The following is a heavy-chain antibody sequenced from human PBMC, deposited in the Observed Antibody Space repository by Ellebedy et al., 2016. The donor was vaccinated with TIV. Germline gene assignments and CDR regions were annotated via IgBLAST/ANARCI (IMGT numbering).Heavy chain of an antibody. V-gene: IGHV3-49*03. Sequence: GESLKISCTGSGFTLGDYAMSWFRQAPGKGLEWVGFIRSKAYGGTTEYAASVKGRFTISRDDSKSIAYLQMNSLRAEDTAVYYCARPLRYYDSRATSDAFDIWGQGTMVTVSS. CDR3: ARPLRYYDSRATSDAFDI. CDR2: IRSKAYGGTT. CDR1: GFTLGDYA. D-gene: IGHD3-22*01. J-gene: IGHJ3*02.